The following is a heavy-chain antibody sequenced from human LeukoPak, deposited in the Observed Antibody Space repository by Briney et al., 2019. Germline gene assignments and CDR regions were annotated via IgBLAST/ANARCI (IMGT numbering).Heavy chain of an antibody. CDR3: ARESSSGWYLDY. J-gene: IGHJ4*02. V-gene: IGHV3-21*01. CDR1: GFTFSSYS. D-gene: IGHD6-19*01. Sequence: PGGSLRLSSAASGFTFSSYSMNWVRQAPGKGLEWVSSISSSSSYIYYADSVKGRFTISRDNAKNSLYLQMNSLRAEDTAVYYCARESSSGWYLDYWGQGTLVTVSS. CDR2: ISSSSSYI.